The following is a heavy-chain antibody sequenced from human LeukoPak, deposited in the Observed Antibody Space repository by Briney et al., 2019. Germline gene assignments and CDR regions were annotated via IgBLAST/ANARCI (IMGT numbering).Heavy chain of an antibody. CDR2: IKQDGSEK. V-gene: IGHV3-7*03. J-gene: IGHJ4*02. CDR3: ARGSPLGTDFDY. CDR1: GFTFSSYW. Sequence: GGSLRLSCAASGFTFSSYWMSWVRQAPGKGLEWVADIKQDGSEKYYVDSVKGRFTISRDNARNSLYLQMNSLRAEDTAVYYCARGSPLGTDFDYWGQGTLVTVSS. D-gene: IGHD1-1*01.